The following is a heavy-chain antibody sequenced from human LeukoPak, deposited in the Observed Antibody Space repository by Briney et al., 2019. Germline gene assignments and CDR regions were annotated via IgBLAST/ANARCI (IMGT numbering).Heavy chain of an antibody. CDR1: GYTFTSYG. CDR2: ISAYNGNT. J-gene: IGHJ5*02. V-gene: IGHV1-18*01. CDR3: ARVGLELNWFDP. Sequence: GASVKVSCKASGYTFTSYGISWVRQAPGQGLEWMGWISAYNGNTNYAQKLQGRVTITADESTSTAYMELSSLRSEDTAVYYCARVGLELNWFDPWGQGTLVTVSS. D-gene: IGHD1-7*01.